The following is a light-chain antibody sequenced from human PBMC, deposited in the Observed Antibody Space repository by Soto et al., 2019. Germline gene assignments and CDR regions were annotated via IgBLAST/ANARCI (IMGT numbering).Light chain of an antibody. CDR3: SSYTSSSTVV. J-gene: IGLJ2*01. CDR1: SSDVGGYNY. V-gene: IGLV2-14*01. Sequence: QSPLTQPASVSGSPGQSITISCTGTSSDVGGYNYVSWYQQHPGKAPKLMIYEVSNRPSGVSNRFSGSKSGNTASLTISGLQAEDEADYYCSSYTSSSTVVFGGATKLTV. CDR2: EVS.